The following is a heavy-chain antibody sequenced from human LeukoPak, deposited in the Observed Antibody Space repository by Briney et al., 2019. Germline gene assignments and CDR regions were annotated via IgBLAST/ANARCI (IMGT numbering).Heavy chain of an antibody. CDR2: IYYSGST. V-gene: IGHV4-59*07. CDR3: ARFLGRYYYMDV. J-gene: IGHJ6*03. D-gene: IGHD1-26*01. CDR1: GRPLNSYY. Sequence: SDPLSLPCTVSGRPLNSYYWRWIRQPPGKGLEWIGYIYYSGSTNYNPSLKRQVTISVDTSKNQFSLKLSSVTAADTAVYYCARFLGRYYYMDVWGKGTTVTVSS.